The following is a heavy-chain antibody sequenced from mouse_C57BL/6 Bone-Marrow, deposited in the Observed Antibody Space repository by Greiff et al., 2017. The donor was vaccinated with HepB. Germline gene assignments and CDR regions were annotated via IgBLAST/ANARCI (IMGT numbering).Heavy chain of an antibody. Sequence: EVQLQASGPALVKPGASVQMSCKASGYTFTDYNMHWVKQSHGKSLEWIGYINPHNGGTSYNQKFKGKATLTVNKSSSTAYMELRSLTSEDSAVYYCARRKTNWDYAMDYWGQGTSVTVSS. CDR2: INPHNGGT. V-gene: IGHV1-22*01. CDR3: ARRKTNWDYAMDY. CDR1: GYTFTDYN. D-gene: IGHD4-1*01. J-gene: IGHJ4*01.